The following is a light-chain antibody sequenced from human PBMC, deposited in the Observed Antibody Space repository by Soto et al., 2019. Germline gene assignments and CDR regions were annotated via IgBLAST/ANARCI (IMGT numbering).Light chain of an antibody. CDR3: QQYNSYSRT. CDR2: KAS. CDR1: QDIGTD. Sequence: DIQMTQSPSSLSASVADRVTITCRASQDIGTDLGWYQQKPGKAPKLLIYKASSLESGVPSRFSGSGSGTEFTLTISSLQPDDFATYYCQQYNSYSRTFGQGTKVEIK. J-gene: IGKJ1*01. V-gene: IGKV1-5*03.